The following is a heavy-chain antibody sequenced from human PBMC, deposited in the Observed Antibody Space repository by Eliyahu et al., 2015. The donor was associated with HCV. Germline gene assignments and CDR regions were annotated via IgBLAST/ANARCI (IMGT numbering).Heavy chain of an antibody. V-gene: IGHV3-30*04. CDR3: AKSFGERHPEAFDI. J-gene: IGHJ3*02. CDR1: GFIFSSYA. D-gene: IGHD3-10*01. Sequence: QVQLVESGGGVVQPGRSLRLSCAASGFIFSSYAMHWVRQAPGKGLEWVAVISYDGNDKFYADSVKGRFTISRDQSRNTLYLQMNTLRGEDTAVYYCAKSFGERHPEAFDIWGQGTMVTVSS. CDR2: ISYDGNDK.